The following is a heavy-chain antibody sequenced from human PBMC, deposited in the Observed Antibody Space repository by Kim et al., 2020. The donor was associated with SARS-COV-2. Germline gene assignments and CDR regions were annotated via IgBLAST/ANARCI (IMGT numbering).Heavy chain of an antibody. Sequence: GGSLRLSCAASGFTFSSYAMSWVRQAPGKGLEWVSAISGSGGSTYYADSVKGRFTISRDNSKNTLYLQMNSLRAEDTAVYYCAKDGGVYIVGATGRAFDIWGQGTMVTVSS. J-gene: IGHJ3*02. CDR1: GFTFSSYA. V-gene: IGHV3-23*01. CDR2: ISGSGGST. CDR3: AKDGGVYIVGATGRAFDI. D-gene: IGHD1-26*01.